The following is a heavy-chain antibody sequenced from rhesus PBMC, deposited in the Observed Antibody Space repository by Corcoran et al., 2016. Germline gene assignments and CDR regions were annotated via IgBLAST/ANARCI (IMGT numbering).Heavy chain of an antibody. CDR3: ARTAGTIEDGLDS. CDR1: GASISSYW. Sequence: QVQLQESGPGLVKPSETLSLTCTVSGASISSYWWSWIRQHPGQGLEWIGELNGNSGSTNFNPTLKSRVTISRDTSKSQFSLKLSSVTAADTAVYYCARTAGTIEDGLDSWGQGVVVTVSS. CDR2: LNGNSGST. J-gene: IGHJ6*01. V-gene: IGHV4-80*01. D-gene: IGHD1-1*01.